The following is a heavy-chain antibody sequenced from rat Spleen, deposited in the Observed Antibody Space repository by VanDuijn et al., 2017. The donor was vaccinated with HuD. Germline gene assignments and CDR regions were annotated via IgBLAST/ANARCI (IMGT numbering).Heavy chain of an antibody. V-gene: IGHV5-20*01. CDR1: GFSFSDCD. CDR2: ITYDVSTT. J-gene: IGHJ2*01. CDR3: TRGYTLDY. Sequence: EVQLVESGGGLVQPGRSMLLSCAASGFSFSDCDMAWVRQAPTKGLEWVASITYDVSTTYYRDSVKGRFTVSRDNAKSTLYLQMDSLRSEDTATYYCTRGYTLDYWGQGVMVTVSS. D-gene: IGHD1-11*01.